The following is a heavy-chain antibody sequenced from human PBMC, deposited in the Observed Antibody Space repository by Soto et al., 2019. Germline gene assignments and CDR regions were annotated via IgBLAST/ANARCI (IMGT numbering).Heavy chain of an antibody. CDR2: IIPVYGAA. D-gene: IGHD3-16*01. CDR1: GGTFSSYA. CDR3: ARDWVGGSWYFAL. J-gene: IGHJ2*01. Sequence: QVQLVQSGAEVKKPGSSVKVSCKASGGTFSSYAISWVRQAPGQGLEWMGGIIPVYGAANSAQKFQGRVTITADKSTTTAYMELSSLRSDDTAVYYCARDWVGGSWYFALWGRGTLVTVSS. V-gene: IGHV1-69*06.